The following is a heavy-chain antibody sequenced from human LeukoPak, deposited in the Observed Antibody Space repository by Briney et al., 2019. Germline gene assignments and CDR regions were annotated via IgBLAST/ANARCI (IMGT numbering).Heavy chain of an antibody. D-gene: IGHD3-22*01. CDR1: GYSISSGYY. CDR3: TRPYYYDSSGSPDY. J-gene: IGHJ4*02. CDR2: IYHSGST. Sequence: SETLSLTCTVSGYSISSGYYWGWIQQPPGKGLEWIGNIYHSGSTYYNPSLKSRVTISVDTSKNQFSLKLSSVTAADTAVYYCTRPYYYDSSGSPDYWGQGTLVTVSS. V-gene: IGHV4-38-2*02.